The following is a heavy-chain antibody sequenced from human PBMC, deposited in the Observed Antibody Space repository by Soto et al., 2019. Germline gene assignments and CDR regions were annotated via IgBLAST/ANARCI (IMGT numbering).Heavy chain of an antibody. V-gene: IGHV3-73*01. CDR2: IRSKARDYAT. Sequence: GSLRLSCAASGFTFSCSAMHWVGQASWKGLEWVGHIRSKARDYATAYAASVKGSFTISRDDSKNTAYLQMNSLKTEDTAVYFCTRQSPDYYYYGMGVWGQGTTVTVS. CDR3: TRQSPDYYYYGMGV. CDR1: GFTFSCSA. J-gene: IGHJ6*02.